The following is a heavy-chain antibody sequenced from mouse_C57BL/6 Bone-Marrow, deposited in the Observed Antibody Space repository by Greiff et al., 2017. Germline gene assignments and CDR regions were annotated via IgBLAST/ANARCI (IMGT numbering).Heavy chain of an antibody. D-gene: IGHD2-5*01. CDR2: ISSGSSTI. V-gene: IGHV5-17*01. CDR1: GFTFSDYG. CDR3: ARREVRYYFDY. J-gene: IGHJ2*01. Sequence: EVMLVESGGGLVKPGGSLKLSCAASGFTFSDYGMHWVRQAPEKGLEWVAYISSGSSTIYYADTVKGRFTISRDNAKNTLFLQRTSLRSEDTAMYYCARREVRYYFDYWGQGTTLTVSS.